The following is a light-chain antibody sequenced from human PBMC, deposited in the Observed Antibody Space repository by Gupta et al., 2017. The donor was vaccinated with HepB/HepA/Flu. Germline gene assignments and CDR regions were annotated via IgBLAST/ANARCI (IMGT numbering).Light chain of an antibody. CDR1: SCDVGGYNY. Sequence: QSALTQPASVSGSPGQSITISCTGTSCDVGGYNYVSWYQQHPGKATKLMIYDVSNRPSGVSNRFSGSKSGNTASLTISGLQAEDEADYYCSSYTSSSTWVFGGGTKLTVL. CDR3: SSYTSSSTWV. V-gene: IGLV2-14*01. J-gene: IGLJ3*02. CDR2: DVS.